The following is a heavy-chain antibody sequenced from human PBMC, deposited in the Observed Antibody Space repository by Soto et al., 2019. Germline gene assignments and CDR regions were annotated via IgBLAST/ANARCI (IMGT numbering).Heavy chain of an antibody. J-gene: IGHJ4*02. Sequence: GASVKVSCKASGGTFSSYAISWVRQAPGQGLEWMGGIIPIFGTANYAQKFQGRVTITADKSTSTAYMELSSLRSEDTAVYYCAQSLDTAMVITLDYWGQGTLVNVSS. D-gene: IGHD5-18*01. CDR2: IIPIFGTA. CDR1: GGTFSSYA. CDR3: AQSLDTAMVITLDY. V-gene: IGHV1-69*06.